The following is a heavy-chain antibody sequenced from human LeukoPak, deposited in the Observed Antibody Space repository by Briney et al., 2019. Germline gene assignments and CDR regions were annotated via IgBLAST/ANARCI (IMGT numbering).Heavy chain of an antibody. V-gene: IGHV4-39*01. Sequence: PSETLSLTCTVSGVSTSSSSDYWGWVRQTPGKGLEWIGSIYYSGSTQYNPSLQSRVTIYIDTSKNEFSLRLSSVTAADTAVYYCARVELGIDNWFDPWGQGTLVTVSS. CDR3: ARVELGIDNWFDP. D-gene: IGHD7-27*01. J-gene: IGHJ5*02. CDR1: GVSTSSSSDY. CDR2: IYYSGST.